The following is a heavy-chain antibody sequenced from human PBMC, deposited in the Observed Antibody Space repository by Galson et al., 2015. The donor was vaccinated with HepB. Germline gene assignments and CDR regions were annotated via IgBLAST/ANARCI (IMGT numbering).Heavy chain of an antibody. CDR1: GGTFSSYA. CDR2: IIPIFGTA. D-gene: IGHD3-10*01. CDR3: ARDLRAGVTMVRVQGYYYYGMDV. J-gene: IGHJ6*02. Sequence: SVKVSCKASGGTFSSYAISWVRQAPGQGLEWMGGIIPIFGTANYAQKFQGRVTITADKSTSTAYMELSSLRSEDTAVYYCARDLRAGVTMVRVQGYYYYGMDVWGQGTTVTVSS. V-gene: IGHV1-69*06.